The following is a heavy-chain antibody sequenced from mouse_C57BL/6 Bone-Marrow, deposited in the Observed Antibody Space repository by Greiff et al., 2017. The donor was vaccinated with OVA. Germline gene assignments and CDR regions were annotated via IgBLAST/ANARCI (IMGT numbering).Heavy chain of an antibody. Sequence: QVQLKQPGAELVMPGASVKLSCKASGYTFTSYWMHWVKQRPGHGLEWIGEIDPSDSYTNYNQKFKGKSTLTVYKSSSTAYMQLSSLTSEDSAVYYCAREDLFDWYFDVWGTGTTVTVSS. CDR2: IDPSDSYT. V-gene: IGHV1-69*01. CDR1: GYTFTSYW. J-gene: IGHJ1*03. CDR3: AREDLFDWYFDV.